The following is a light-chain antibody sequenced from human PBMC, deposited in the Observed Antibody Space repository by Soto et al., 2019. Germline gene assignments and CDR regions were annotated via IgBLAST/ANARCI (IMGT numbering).Light chain of an antibody. J-gene: IGLJ1*01. CDR3: AAWDDSLSGGV. V-gene: IGLV1-47*01. CDR2: RST. Sequence: QSVLTQPPSASGTPGQRVTISCSGSSSSIGSNYVYWYQQLPGTAPKLLIYRSTQRPSGVPDRFSGSRSGTSASLAISGLRSEDEADYYCAAWDDSLSGGVFGSGTKVTVL. CDR1: SSSIGSNY.